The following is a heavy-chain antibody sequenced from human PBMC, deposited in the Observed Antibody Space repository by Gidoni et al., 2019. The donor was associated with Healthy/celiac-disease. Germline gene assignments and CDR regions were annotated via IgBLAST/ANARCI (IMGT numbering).Heavy chain of an antibody. V-gene: IGHV3-9*01. Sequence: EVQLVESGGGLVQPGRSLRLSCAASGFTFDDYAMHWVRQAPGKGLEWVSGISWNSGSIGYADSVKGRFTISRDNAKNSLYLQMNSLRAEDTALYYCAKGTYGDYQYWYFDLWGRGTLVTVSS. CDR1: GFTFDDYA. D-gene: IGHD4-17*01. CDR2: ISWNSGSI. J-gene: IGHJ2*01. CDR3: AKGTYGDYQYWYFDL.